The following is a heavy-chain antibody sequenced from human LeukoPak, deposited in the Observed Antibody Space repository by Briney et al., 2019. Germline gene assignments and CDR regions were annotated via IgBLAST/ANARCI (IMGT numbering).Heavy chain of an antibody. D-gene: IGHD5-18*01. J-gene: IGHJ2*01. Sequence: PSETLSLTCIVSNGSISSSNHYWGWYRQPPGKGLEWIGEINHSGSTNYNPSLKSRVTISVDTSKNQFSLKLSSVTAADTAVYYCARGGLQLWFPPYLWGRGTLVTVSS. V-gene: IGHV4-39*07. CDR2: INHSGST. CDR3: ARGGLQLWFPPYL. CDR1: NGSISSSNHY.